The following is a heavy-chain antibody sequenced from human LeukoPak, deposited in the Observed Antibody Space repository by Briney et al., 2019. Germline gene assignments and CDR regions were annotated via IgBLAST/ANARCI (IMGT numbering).Heavy chain of an antibody. CDR2: IYHSGST. D-gene: IGHD2-2*01. CDR1: GGSISSGGYS. V-gene: IGHV4-30-2*01. CDR3: ARGDSTSQRYGMDV. Sequence: PSETLSLACAVSGGSISSGGYSWSWIRQPPGKGLEWIGYIYHSGSTYYNPSLKSRVTISVDTSKNQFSLKLSSVTAADTAVYYCARGDSTSQRYGMDVWGQGTTVTVSS. J-gene: IGHJ6*02.